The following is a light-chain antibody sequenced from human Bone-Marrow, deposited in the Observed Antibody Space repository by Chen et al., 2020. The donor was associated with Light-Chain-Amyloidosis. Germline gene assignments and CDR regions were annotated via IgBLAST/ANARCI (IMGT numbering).Light chain of an antibody. J-gene: IGLJ2*01. Sequence: SSELTQPPSVSVSPGPTARITCSGDDLPTKYSYWYQQKPGQAPVLVIHRDTERPSGSSERFSGSSSGTTATLTISGVQAEDEAYYHCQSADSSGTYEVIFGGGTKLTVL. CDR1: DLPTKY. CDR2: RDT. CDR3: QSADSSGTYEVI. V-gene: IGLV3-25*03.